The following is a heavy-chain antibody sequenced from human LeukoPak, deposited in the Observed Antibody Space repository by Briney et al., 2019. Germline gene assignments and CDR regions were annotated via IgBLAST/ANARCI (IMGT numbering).Heavy chain of an antibody. Sequence: ASVKVSCKASGYTFTGYYMHWVRQAPGQGLEWMGWINPNSGGTNYAQKFQGRVTMTRDTSISTAYMELSRLRSDDTAVYYCARDLPAVAGNFDYWGQGTLVTVSS. J-gene: IGHJ4*02. CDR2: INPNSGGT. CDR3: ARDLPAVAGNFDY. D-gene: IGHD6-19*01. CDR1: GYTFTGYY. V-gene: IGHV1-2*02.